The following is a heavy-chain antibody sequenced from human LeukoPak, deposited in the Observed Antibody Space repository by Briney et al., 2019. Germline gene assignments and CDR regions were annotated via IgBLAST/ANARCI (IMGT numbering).Heavy chain of an antibody. J-gene: IGHJ3*01. V-gene: IGHV3-33*01. CDR3: ARDSAADDNDFDV. Sequence: GGSLRLSCVPSGFSYSSYGMHWVRQAPGKGLEWVAVIWSHGNRRHHADSVEGRFTISRDNSKSILYLQMNNLRAEDTALYYCARDSAADDNDFDVWGQGTMVTVSS. D-gene: IGHD6-25*01. CDR1: GFSYSSYG. CDR2: IWSHGNRR.